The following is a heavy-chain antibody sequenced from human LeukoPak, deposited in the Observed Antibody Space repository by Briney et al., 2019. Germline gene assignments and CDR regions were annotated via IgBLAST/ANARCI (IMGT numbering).Heavy chain of an antibody. CDR2: ISSSSSYI. Sequence: GGSLRLSCAASGFTFSSYSMNWVRQAPGKGLEWVSSISSSSSYIYYADSVKGRFTISRDNVKNSLYLQMNSLRAEDTAVYYCAKLDLLEWPDAFDIWGQGTMVTVSS. D-gene: IGHD3-3*01. CDR3: AKLDLLEWPDAFDI. V-gene: IGHV3-21*01. J-gene: IGHJ3*02. CDR1: GFTFSSYS.